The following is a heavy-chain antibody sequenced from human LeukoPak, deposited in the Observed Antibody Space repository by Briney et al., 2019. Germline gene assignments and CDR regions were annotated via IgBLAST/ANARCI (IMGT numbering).Heavy chain of an antibody. CDR1: GGTFSSYA. CDR2: TIPIFGTA. V-gene: IGHV1-69*13. CDR3: AAEGRGAGTTYYYYGMDV. D-gene: IGHD1-1*01. J-gene: IGHJ6*02. Sequence: ASAKVSCKASGGTFSSYAISWVRPAPGEGLEWMGGTIPIFGTANYAQKFQGRVTITADESTSTAYMELSSLRSEDTAVYYCAAEGRGAGTTYYYYGMDVWGQGTTVTVSS.